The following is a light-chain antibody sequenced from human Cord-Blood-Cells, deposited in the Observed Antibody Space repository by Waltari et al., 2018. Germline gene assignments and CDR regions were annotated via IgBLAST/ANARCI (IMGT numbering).Light chain of an antibody. J-gene: IGLJ3*02. CDR2: EGS. V-gene: IGLV2-23*01. CDR3: CSYAGSSTWV. Sequence: QSALTQPASVSGSPGQSITISCPATSSDVGSSNLVSWYQQHPGKAPKLMIYEGSKRPSGVSNRFSGSKSGNTASLTISGLQAEDEADYYCCSYAGSSTWVFGGGTKLTVL. CDR1: SSDVGSSNL.